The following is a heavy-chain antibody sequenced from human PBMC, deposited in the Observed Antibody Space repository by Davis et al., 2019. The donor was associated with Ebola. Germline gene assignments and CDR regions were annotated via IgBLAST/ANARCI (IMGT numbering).Heavy chain of an antibody. CDR3: ARGLWTFDI. CDR2: INHSGST. V-gene: IGHV4-34*01. Sequence: MPSETLSLTCAVYGGSFSGYYWSWFRQPPGKGLEWIGEINHSGSTNYKPSLKSRVTISVDTSKNQFSLKLSSVTAADTAVYYCARGLWTFDIWGQGTMVTVSS. J-gene: IGHJ3*02. CDR1: GGSFSGYY. D-gene: IGHD2-21*01.